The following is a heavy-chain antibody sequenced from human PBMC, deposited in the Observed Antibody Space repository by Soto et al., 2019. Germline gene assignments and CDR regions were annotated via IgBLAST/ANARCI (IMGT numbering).Heavy chain of an antibody. J-gene: IGHJ6*02. D-gene: IGHD5-18*01. V-gene: IGHV3-30-3*01. CDR1: GFTFSSYA. Sequence: QVQLVESGGGVVQPGRSLRLSCAASGFTFSSYAMHWVRQAPGKGLEWVAVISYDGSNKYYADSVKGRFTISRDNSKNTLYLQMNSLRAEDMAVYYCASGYSNYTYYYGMDVWGQGTTVTVSS. CDR3: ASGYSNYTYYYGMDV. CDR2: ISYDGSNK.